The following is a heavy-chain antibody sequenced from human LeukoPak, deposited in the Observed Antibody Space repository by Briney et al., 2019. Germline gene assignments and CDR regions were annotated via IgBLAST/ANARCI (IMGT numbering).Heavy chain of an antibody. Sequence: GGSLRLSCAASGFTFSDYYMSWIRQAPGKGLEWVANLKEDGSEKYCVDSVKGRLTISRDNVKNSLYLQMNSLRAEDTAVYYCARSGGGLWFDPWGQGTLVTVSS. V-gene: IGHV3-7*01. D-gene: IGHD3-10*01. CDR2: LKEDGSEK. CDR3: ARSGGGLWFDP. CDR1: GFTFSDYY. J-gene: IGHJ5*02.